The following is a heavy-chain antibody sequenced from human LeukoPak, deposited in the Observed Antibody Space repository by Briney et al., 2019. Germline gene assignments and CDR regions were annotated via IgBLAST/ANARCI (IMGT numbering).Heavy chain of an antibody. J-gene: IGHJ5*02. Sequence: PSETLSLTCTVSGGSISSYYWSWIRQPAGKGLEWIGRIYTSGSTNYNPSLKSRVTMSVDTSKNQFSLKLSSVTAADTAVYYCARDQGTIFGVVVGNNWFDPWGQGTLVTVSS. V-gene: IGHV4-4*07. CDR1: GGSISSYY. CDR3: ARDQGTIFGVVVGNNWFDP. D-gene: IGHD3-3*01. CDR2: IYTSGST.